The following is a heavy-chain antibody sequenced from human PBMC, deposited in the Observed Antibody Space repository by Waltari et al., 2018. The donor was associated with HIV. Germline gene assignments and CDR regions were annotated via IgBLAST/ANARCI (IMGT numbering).Heavy chain of an antibody. CDR1: GFTFRNYG. CDR3: AKVDCGGDLDCEFDY. Sequence: QVQLVESGGGVAQPGRSLRLSCAASGFTFRNYGMHWVRQAPGKGLEWVGFISYDGSNKHYTDSVKGRFTISRDNSKNTLYLQMNSLRAEDTAVYYCAKVDCGGDLDCEFDYWGQVTLVAVSS. J-gene: IGHJ4*02. D-gene: IGHD2-21*02. CDR2: ISYDGSNK. V-gene: IGHV3-30*18.